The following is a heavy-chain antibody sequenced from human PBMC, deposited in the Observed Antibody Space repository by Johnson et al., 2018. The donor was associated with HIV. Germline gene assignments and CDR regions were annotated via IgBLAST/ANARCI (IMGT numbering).Heavy chain of an antibody. CDR1: RFTFSSYG. J-gene: IGHJ3*02. Sequence: QVQLVESGGGVVQPGRSLRLSCAASRFTFSSYGMHWVRQAPGKGLEWVAVISYDGGNKYYADSVKGRFTISRDNSKNTLYLQMNSLRAGDTAVYYCARGGAAAGGAFDIWGQGTMVTVSS. D-gene: IGHD6-13*01. V-gene: IGHV3-30*03. CDR3: ARGGAAAGGAFDI. CDR2: ISYDGGNK.